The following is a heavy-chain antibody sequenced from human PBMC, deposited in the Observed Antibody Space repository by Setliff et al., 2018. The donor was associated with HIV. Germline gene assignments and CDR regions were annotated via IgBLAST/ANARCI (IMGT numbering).Heavy chain of an antibody. J-gene: IGHJ4*01. V-gene: IGHV1-46*01. CDR1: GYTFTSYP. D-gene: IGHD6-19*01. CDR2: INTSGGSA. CDR3: ARNQGDSSGWYAGDY. Sequence: ASVKVSCKASGYTFTSYPMHWVRQAPGQGLEWMGVINTSGGSAGYAEKFRGRVTMTRDTSTSTVYMDLRNLRSEGTAVYYCARNQGDSSGWYAGDYWGHGTLVTSPQ.